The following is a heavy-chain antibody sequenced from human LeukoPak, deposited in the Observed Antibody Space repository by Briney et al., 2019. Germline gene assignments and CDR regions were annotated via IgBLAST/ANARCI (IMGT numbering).Heavy chain of an antibody. CDR3: ARDLKNYYGSGVVHWFDP. CDR2: IYYSGST. Sequence: PSETLSRTCTVSGGSISSSSYYWGWVRQPRGKGLEWIGYIYYSGSTNYNPSLKSRVTISVDTSKNQFSLKLSSVTAADTAVYYCARDLKNYYGSGVVHWFDPWGQGTLVTVSS. J-gene: IGHJ5*02. D-gene: IGHD3-10*01. V-gene: IGHV4-61*01. CDR1: GGSISSSSYY.